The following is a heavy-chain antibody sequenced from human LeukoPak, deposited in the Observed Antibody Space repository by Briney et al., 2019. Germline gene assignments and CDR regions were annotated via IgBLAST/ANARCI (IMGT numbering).Heavy chain of an antibody. V-gene: IGHV4-34*01. D-gene: IGHD3-22*01. CDR2: INHSGST. J-gene: IGHJ4*02. CDR3: ARVTGYMIEDYFDY. Sequence: PSETLSLTCAVYGGSFSGDFWSWIRQSPGKGLEWIGEINHSGSTNYNPSLKSRVTISVDTSKNQFSLKLSSVTAADTAVYYCARVTGYMIEDYFDYWGQGTLVTVSS. CDR1: GGSFSGDF.